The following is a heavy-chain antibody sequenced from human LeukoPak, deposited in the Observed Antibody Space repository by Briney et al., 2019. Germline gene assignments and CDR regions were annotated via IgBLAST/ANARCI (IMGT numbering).Heavy chain of an antibody. CDR2: INPSGGST. CDR1: GYTFTNYY. CDR3: ARGNILTAYYNDY. D-gene: IGHD3-9*01. J-gene: IGHJ4*02. Sequence: ASVKVSCKASGYTFTNYYMHRVRQAPGQGLEWMGVINPSGGSTDFPQEFQGRVTLTRDKSTSTVYMELSSLRSEDTAVYYCARGNILTAYYNDYWGQGTLVTVSS. V-gene: IGHV1-46*01.